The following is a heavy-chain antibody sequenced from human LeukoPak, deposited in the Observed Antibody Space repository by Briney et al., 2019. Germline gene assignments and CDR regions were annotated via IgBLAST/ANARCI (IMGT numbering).Heavy chain of an antibody. CDR3: ARDAWFGESRLSEY. CDR1: GYTFTSYG. Sequence: ASVKVSCRASGYTFTSYGISWVRQAPGQGLERMGWISAYSGNTNYAQKLQGRVTMTTDTSTSTAYMELRSLRSDYTAVYYCARDAWFGESRLSEYWGQGTLVTVSS. V-gene: IGHV1-18*01. J-gene: IGHJ4*02. D-gene: IGHD3-10*01. CDR2: ISAYSGNT.